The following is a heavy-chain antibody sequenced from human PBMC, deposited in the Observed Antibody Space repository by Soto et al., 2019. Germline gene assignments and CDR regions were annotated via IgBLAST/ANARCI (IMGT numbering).Heavy chain of an antibody. CDR1: GFTFSSYA. Sequence: PGGSLRLSCAASGFTFSSYAMSWVRQAPGKGLEWVSAISGSGGSTYYADSVKGRFTISRDDSKNTLYLQMNSLRAEDTAVYYCAKCGLRYYDILTGYYYDAFDIWGQGTMVTVSS. CDR2: ISGSGGST. CDR3: AKCGLRYYDILTGYYYDAFDI. V-gene: IGHV3-23*01. D-gene: IGHD3-9*01. J-gene: IGHJ3*02.